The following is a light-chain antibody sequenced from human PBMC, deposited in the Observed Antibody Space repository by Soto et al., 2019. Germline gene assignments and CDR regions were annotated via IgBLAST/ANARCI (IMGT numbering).Light chain of an antibody. V-gene: IGKV1-9*01. Sequence: IQLTQSPSSLSASIGERVTITCRASQDIASYLAWYQQKPGNAPKLLIYAASTLHSGVPSRFSGSGSGTDFTLTISILQPEVFVTYYCQQLNVNLLFGQGTKLEIK. CDR2: AAS. CDR3: QQLNVNLL. CDR1: QDIASY. J-gene: IGKJ2*01.